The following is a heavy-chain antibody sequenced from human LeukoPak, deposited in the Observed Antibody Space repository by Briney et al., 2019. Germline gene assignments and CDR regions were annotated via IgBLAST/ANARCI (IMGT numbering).Heavy chain of an antibody. CDR1: GYSISSGYY. D-gene: IGHD6-6*01. J-gene: IGHJ4*02. Sequence: SETLSLTCTVSGYSISSGYYWGWIRQPPGKGLEWIGSIYHSGSTYYNPSLKSRVTISVDTSKNQFSLKLSSVTAADTAVYYCARDSPSSRGFDYWGQGTLVTVSS. CDR2: IYHSGST. V-gene: IGHV4-38-2*02. CDR3: ARDSPSSRGFDY.